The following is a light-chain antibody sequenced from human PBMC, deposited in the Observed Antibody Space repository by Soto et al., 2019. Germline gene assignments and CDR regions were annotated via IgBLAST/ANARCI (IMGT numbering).Light chain of an antibody. CDR2: DAS. Sequence: EIVLTQSPPTLSLSPGERVTLSCRASENIDSFLAWYQQKPGQSPRLLIYDASNRATAIPTRFSGSGSGTDFTLTISSLEPEDSAVYYCEQRKSWPPITFGQGTRLEIK. CDR3: EQRKSWPPIT. J-gene: IGKJ5*01. CDR1: ENIDSF. V-gene: IGKV3-11*01.